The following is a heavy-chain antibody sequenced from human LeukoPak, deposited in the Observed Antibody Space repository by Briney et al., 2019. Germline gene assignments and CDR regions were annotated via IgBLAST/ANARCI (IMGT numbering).Heavy chain of an antibody. J-gene: IGHJ3*02. Sequence: GGSLRLSCAASGFTFDDYAMHWVRQAPGKGLEWVSGISWNSGSIGYADSVKGRFTISRDNAKNSLYLQMNSLRAEDMALYYCAKGGDPDFGYNSGWYIVGAFDIWGQGTMVTVSS. V-gene: IGHV3-9*03. CDR1: GFTFDDYA. CDR3: AKGGDPDFGYNSGWYIVGAFDI. D-gene: IGHD6-19*01. CDR2: ISWNSGSI.